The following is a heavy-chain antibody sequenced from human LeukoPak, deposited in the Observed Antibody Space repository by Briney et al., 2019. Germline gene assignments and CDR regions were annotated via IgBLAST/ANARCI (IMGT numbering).Heavy chain of an antibody. CDR2: IKKDGSEE. Sequence: GGSLRRSCTASGFSFSTSWMSWVRQTPGKGLEWVANIKKDGSEEYYVDSVKTRFTISRDNSKNSLYLQMNSLRAGDTAVYYCARGGWLPDYWGQGTLVTVSS. CDR1: GFSFSTSW. D-gene: IGHD3-22*01. V-gene: IGHV3-7*01. J-gene: IGHJ4*02. CDR3: ARGGWLPDY.